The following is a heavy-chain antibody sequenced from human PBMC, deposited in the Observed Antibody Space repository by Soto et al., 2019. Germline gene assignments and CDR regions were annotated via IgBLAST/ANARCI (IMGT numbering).Heavy chain of an antibody. J-gene: IGHJ6*02. CDR3: ARESYYGMDV. CDR1: GFTFDDYT. V-gene: IGHV3-43*01. CDR2: ISWDGGST. Sequence: HPGGSLRLSCAASGFTFDDYTMHWVRQAPGKGPEWVSLISWDGGSTYYADSVKGRFAISRDNAKNTLYLQMNSLRAEDTAVYYCARESYYGMDVWGQGTTVTVSS.